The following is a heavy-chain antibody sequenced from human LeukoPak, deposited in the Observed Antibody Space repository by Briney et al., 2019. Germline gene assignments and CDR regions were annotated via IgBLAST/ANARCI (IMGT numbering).Heavy chain of an antibody. J-gene: IGHJ5*02. CDR3: AREIPHYYGSGMGSNWFDP. CDR1: GYTFTSYG. V-gene: IGHV1-18*01. CDR2: ISAYNGNT. D-gene: IGHD3-10*01. Sequence: ASVKVSCKASGYTFTSYGISWVRQAPGQGLEWMGWISAYNGNTNYAQKLQGRVTMTTDTSTSTAYMELRSLRSDDTAVYYCAREIPHYYGSGMGSNWFDPWGQGTLVTVSS.